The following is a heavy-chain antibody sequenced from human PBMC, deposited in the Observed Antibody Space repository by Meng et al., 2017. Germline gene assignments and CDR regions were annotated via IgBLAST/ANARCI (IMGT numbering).Heavy chain of an antibody. CDR2: IVVGSGNT. J-gene: IGHJ4*02. CDR3: AAIPSITVGGVIVNFDY. CDR1: GFTFTSSA. V-gene: IGHV1-58*01. Sequence: SVKVSCKASGFTFTSSAVQWVRQARGQRLEWIGWIVVGSGNTNYAQKFQERVTITRDMSTSTAYMELSSLRSEDTAVYYCAAIPSITVGGVIVNFDYWGQGTLVTVSS. D-gene: IGHD3-16*02.